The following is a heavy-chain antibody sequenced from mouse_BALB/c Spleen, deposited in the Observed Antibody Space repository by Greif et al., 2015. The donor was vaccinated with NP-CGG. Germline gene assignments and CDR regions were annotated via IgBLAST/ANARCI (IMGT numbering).Heavy chain of an antibody. V-gene: IGHV1-69*02. CDR1: GYTFTSYW. CDR3: TRGTYYGSSPWFAY. Sequence: VQLQQSGAELVRPGASVKLSCKASGYTFTSYWINWVKQRPGQGLEWIGNIYPSDSYTNYNQKFKDKATLTVDKSSSTAYMQLSSPTSEDSAVYYCTRGTYYGSSPWFAYWGQGTLVTVSA. J-gene: IGHJ3*01. D-gene: IGHD1-1*01. CDR2: IYPSDSYT.